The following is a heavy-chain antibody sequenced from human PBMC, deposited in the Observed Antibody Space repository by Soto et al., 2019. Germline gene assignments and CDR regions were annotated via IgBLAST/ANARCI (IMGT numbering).Heavy chain of an antibody. CDR3: ARRVVVTHYYYYGMDV. D-gene: IGHD3-22*01. Sequence: SVKVSCKASGGTFSSYAISWVRQATGQGLEWMGGIIPIFGTANYAQKFQGRVTITADESTSTAYMELSSLRSEDTAVYYCARRVVVTHYYYYGMDVWGQGTTVTVSS. V-gene: IGHV1-69*13. CDR2: IIPIFGTA. J-gene: IGHJ6*02. CDR1: GGTFSSYA.